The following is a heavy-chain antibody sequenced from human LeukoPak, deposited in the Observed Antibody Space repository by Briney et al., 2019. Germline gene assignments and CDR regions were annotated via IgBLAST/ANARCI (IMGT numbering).Heavy chain of an antibody. J-gene: IGHJ3*02. D-gene: IGHD3-9*01. CDR3: ARLGYDILTGYWNAFDI. CDR1: GGTFSSYA. CDR2: IIPIFGTA. V-gene: IGHV1-69*05. Sequence: ASVKASCKASGGTFSSYAISWVRQAPGQGLEWMGGIIPIFGTANYAQKFQGRVTITTDESTSTAYMELSSLRSEDTAVYYCARLGYDILTGYWNAFDIWGQGTMVTVSS.